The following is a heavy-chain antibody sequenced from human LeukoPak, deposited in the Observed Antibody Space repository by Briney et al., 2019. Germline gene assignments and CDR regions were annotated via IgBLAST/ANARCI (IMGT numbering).Heavy chain of an antibody. CDR3: ARDDLGTGYSRSWYPSDYYYYGMDV. CDR1: GFTFSSYA. J-gene: IGHJ6*02. Sequence: GGSLRLSCAASGFTFSSYAMHWVRQAPGKGLEWVAVISYDGSNKYYADSVKGRFTISRDNSKNTMYLQMNSLRAEDTAVYYCARDDLGTGYSRSWYPSDYYYYGMDVWGQGTTVTVSS. V-gene: IGHV3-30*04. D-gene: IGHD6-13*01. CDR2: ISYDGSNK.